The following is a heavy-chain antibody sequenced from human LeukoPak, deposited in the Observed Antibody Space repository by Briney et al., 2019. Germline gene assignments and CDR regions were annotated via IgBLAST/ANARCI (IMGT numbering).Heavy chain of an antibody. CDR3: ARQMGSSSWYVGWYFDL. V-gene: IGHV4-38-2*02. D-gene: IGHD6-13*01. CDR2: IYHSGST. J-gene: IGHJ2*01. Sequence: PSETLSLTCTVSGYSISDGYHWGWIRQPPGKGLEWIGSIYHSGSTYYNPSLKNRVSISVDTSKNQFSLKLNSVTAADTAVYYCARQMGSSSWYVGWYFDLWGRGTLVTVSS. CDR1: GYSISDGYH.